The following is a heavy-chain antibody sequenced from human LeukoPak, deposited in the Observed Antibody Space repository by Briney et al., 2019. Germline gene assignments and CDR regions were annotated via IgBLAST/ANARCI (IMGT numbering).Heavy chain of an antibody. CDR2: INPNSGGT. CDR3: ARDLPGDILTGYYLAPWGGYFDY. D-gene: IGHD3-9*01. Sequence: ASVKVSCKASGYTFTGYYMHWVRQAPGQGLEWMGWINPNSGGTNYAQKFQGRVTMTRDTSISAAYKELSRLRSDDTAVYYCARDLPGDILTGYYLAPWGGYFDYWGQGTLVTVSS. CDR1: GYTFTGYY. J-gene: IGHJ4*02. V-gene: IGHV1-2*02.